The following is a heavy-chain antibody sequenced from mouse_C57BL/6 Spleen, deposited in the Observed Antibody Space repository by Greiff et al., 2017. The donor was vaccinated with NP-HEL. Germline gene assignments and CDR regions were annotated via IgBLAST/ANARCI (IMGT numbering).Heavy chain of an antibody. CDR3: TREAGNYGLDY. CDR1: GYTFTDYE. V-gene: IGHV1-15*01. CDR2: IDPETGGT. Sequence: VKLQESGAELVRPGASVTLSCKASGYTFTDYEMHWVKQTPVHGLEWIGAIDPETGGTAYNQKFKGKAILTADKSSSTAYMELRSLTSEDSAVYYCTREAGNYGLDYWGQGTTLTVSS. D-gene: IGHD2-1*01. J-gene: IGHJ2*01.